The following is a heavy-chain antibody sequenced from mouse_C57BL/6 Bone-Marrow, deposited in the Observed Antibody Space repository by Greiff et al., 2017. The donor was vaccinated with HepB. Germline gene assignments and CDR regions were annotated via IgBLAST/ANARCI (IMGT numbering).Heavy chain of an antibody. J-gene: IGHJ2*01. CDR2: ISSGGSYT. V-gene: IGHV5-6*01. CDR3: ASLYYSNYLYY. D-gene: IGHD2-5*01. Sequence: EVMLVESGGDLVKPGGSLKLSCAASGFTFSSYGMSWVRQTPDKRLEWVATISSGGSYTYYPDSVKGRFTISRDNAKNTLYLQMSSLKSEDTAMYYGASLYYSNYLYYWGQGTTLTVSS. CDR1: GFTFSSYG.